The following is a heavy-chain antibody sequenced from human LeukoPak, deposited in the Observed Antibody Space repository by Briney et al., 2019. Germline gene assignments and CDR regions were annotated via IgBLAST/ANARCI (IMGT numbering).Heavy chain of an antibody. J-gene: IGHJ4*02. CDR2: IHHSGTT. CDR3: ARGGGCTTTSCDFDW. Sequence: SETLSLTCTVSGDSVSRYFWNWIRQPPGKGLEWIGYIHHSGTTNYNPSLKSRVAISVDTSKNQFSLKLSSVTAADTAVYFCARGGGCTTTSCDFDWWGQGTQITVSS. CDR1: GDSVSRYF. D-gene: IGHD2-8*01. V-gene: IGHV4-59*02.